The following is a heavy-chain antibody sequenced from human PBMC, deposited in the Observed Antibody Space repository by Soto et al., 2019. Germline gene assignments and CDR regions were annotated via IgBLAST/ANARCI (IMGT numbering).Heavy chain of an antibody. CDR2: IYYSGST. V-gene: IGHV4-59*01. J-gene: IGHJ4*02. Sequence: QVQLQESGPGLVKPSETLSLTCTVSGGSISSYYWSWIRQPPGKGLEWIGYIYYSGSTNYNPSLTSRVTISVDTSKNQFSLKLSSVTAADTAVYYCARAERVFSYFDYWGQGTLVTVSS. D-gene: IGHD3-10*01. CDR3: ARAERVFSYFDY. CDR1: GGSISSYY.